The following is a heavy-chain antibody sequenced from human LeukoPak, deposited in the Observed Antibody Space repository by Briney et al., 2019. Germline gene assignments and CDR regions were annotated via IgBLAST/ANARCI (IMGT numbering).Heavy chain of an antibody. CDR3: ARAVAGSFDY. V-gene: IGHV3-48*01. J-gene: IGHJ4*02. CDR1: GFTFSSYS. CDR2: ISSSSSTI. Sequence: GGSLRLSCAASGFTFSSYSMNWVRQAPGKGLEWVSYISSSSSTIYYADSVKGRFTISRDNAKNSLYLQMNSLRAEDTAVYYCARAVAGSFDYWGQGTLVTVSS. D-gene: IGHD6-19*01.